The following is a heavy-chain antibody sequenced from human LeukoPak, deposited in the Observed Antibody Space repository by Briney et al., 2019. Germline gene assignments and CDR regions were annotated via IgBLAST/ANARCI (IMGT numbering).Heavy chain of an antibody. CDR1: GFTFSSYG. Sequence: PGRSLRLSCAASGFTFSSYGMHWVRQAPGKGLEWVAVIWYDGSNKYHADSVKGRFTISRDNSKNTLYLQMNSLRAEDTAVYYCARDYGGVYYYYGMDVWGQGTTVTVSS. CDR3: ARDYGGVYYYYGMDV. CDR2: IWYDGSNK. D-gene: IGHD2-8*02. J-gene: IGHJ6*02. V-gene: IGHV3-33*01.